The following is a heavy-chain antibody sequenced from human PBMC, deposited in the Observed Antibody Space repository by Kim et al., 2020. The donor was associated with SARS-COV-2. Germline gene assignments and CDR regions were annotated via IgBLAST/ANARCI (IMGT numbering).Heavy chain of an antibody. D-gene: IGHD6-13*01. J-gene: IGHJ5*02. Sequence: SETLSLTCTVSGGSISSYYWSWIRQPPGKGLEWIGYIYYSGSTNYNPSLKSRVTISVDTSKNQFSLKLSSVTAADTAVYYCARGASSSWLGGVGWFDPWGQGTLVTVSS. CDR3: ARGASSSWLGGVGWFDP. CDR2: IYYSGST. CDR1: GGSISSYY. V-gene: IGHV4-59*01.